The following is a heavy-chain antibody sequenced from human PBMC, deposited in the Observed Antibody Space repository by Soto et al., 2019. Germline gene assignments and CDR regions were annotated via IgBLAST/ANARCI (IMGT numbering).Heavy chain of an antibody. V-gene: IGHV4-39*01. CDR2: IYYSGST. J-gene: IGHJ6*02. CDR3: AIIPQRGSHRGLYYYGMDV. Sequence: QLQLQESGPGLVKPSETLSLTCTVSGGSISSSSYYWGWIRQPPGKGLEWIGSIYYSGSTYYNPSLKSRVTISVDTSKNQFSLKLSSVTAADTAVYYCAIIPQRGSHRGLYYYGMDVWGQGTTVTVSS. CDR1: GGSISSSSYY. D-gene: IGHD3-16*01.